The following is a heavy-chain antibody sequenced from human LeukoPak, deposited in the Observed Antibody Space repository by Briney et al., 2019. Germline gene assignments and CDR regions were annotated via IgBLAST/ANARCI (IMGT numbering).Heavy chain of an antibody. CDR3: ARHWSAFLDY. V-gene: IGHV4-39*01. J-gene: IGHJ4*02. Sequence: SETLSLTCTVSGGSISSSSYYWVWIRHPPWKGLEWIGSIYYSGSTYYNPSLKSRITISVDTSKNQFSLKISSVTAADTAVYYCARHWSAFLDYWGQGTLVTVSS. CDR2: IYYSGST. CDR1: GGSISSSSYY. D-gene: IGHD2-8*02.